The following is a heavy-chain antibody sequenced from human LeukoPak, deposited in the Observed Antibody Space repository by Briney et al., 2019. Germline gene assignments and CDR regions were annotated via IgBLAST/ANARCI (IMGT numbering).Heavy chain of an antibody. J-gene: IGHJ4*02. CDR2: IYTSGST. CDR1: GGSMSTHY. Sequence: SETLSLTCTVSGGSMSTHYWSWIRQPPGGGLEWIGHIYTSGSTNYNPSLKSRVTMSVDTSKNQFSLKLTTVTAADTAVYYCARLLRYSNYFDSWGQGTLVTVSS. CDR3: ARLLRYSNYFDS. V-gene: IGHV4-4*09. D-gene: IGHD4-11*01.